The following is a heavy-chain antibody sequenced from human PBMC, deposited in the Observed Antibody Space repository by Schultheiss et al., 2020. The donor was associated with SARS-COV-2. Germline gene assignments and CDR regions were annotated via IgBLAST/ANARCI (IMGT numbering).Heavy chain of an antibody. Sequence: GGSLRLSCAASGFTFSSYAMHWVRQAPGKGLEYVSAISSNGGSTYYADSVKGRFTISRDNSKNTLYLQMSSLRAEDTAVYYCVKVGEMATIRSALFDYWGQGTLVTVSS. D-gene: IGHD5-24*01. V-gene: IGHV3-64D*06. CDR3: VKVGEMATIRSALFDY. J-gene: IGHJ4*02. CDR2: ISSNGGST. CDR1: GFTFSSYA.